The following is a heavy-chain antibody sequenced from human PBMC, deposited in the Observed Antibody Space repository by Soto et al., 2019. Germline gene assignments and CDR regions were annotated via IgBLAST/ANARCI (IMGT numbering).Heavy chain of an antibody. D-gene: IGHD1-7*01. Sequence: PGGSLRLSCAASGFTFSNAWMNWVRQAPGKGLEWVGRIKSKTDGGTTDYAAPVKGRFTISRDDSKNTLYLQMNSLKTEDTAVYYCTTDGRYNWNYVVYYGMDVWGQGTTVTVSS. CDR3: TTDGRYNWNYVVYYGMDV. V-gene: IGHV3-15*07. CDR2: IKSKTDGGTT. J-gene: IGHJ6*02. CDR1: GFTFSNAW.